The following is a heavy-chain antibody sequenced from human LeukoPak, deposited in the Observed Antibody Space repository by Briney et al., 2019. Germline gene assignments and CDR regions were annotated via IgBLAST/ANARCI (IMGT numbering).Heavy chain of an antibody. CDR1: GFIFHNAW. CDR3: TTDPLDY. J-gene: IGHJ4*02. Sequence: GGSLRLSCAASGFIFHNAWMTWVRQAPGKGLEWVGRIKSNPDGGTADYAAPVKGRFTISRDDSKNTLYLQMNSLKTEDTAVYYCTTDPLDYWGQGTLVTVSS. CDR2: IKSNPDGGTA. V-gene: IGHV3-15*01.